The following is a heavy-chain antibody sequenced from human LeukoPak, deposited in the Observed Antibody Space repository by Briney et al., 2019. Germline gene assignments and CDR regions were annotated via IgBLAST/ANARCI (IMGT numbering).Heavy chain of an antibody. CDR1: GYNFATSW. Sequence: GESLKISCKSSGYNFATSWIGWVRQMSGKGLEWMGIIYPSDSGTRYSPSFQGQVTISADKSISTAYLQWSSPTASDTAMYYCARRRGHHVDYWGQGTLVTVSS. V-gene: IGHV5-51*01. CDR3: ARRRGHHVDY. J-gene: IGHJ4*02. CDR2: IYPSDSGT.